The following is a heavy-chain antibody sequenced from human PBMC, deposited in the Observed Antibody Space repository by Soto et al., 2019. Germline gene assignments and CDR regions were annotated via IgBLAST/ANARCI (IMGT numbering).Heavy chain of an antibody. CDR3: ARSPRSSPYFDY. J-gene: IGHJ4*02. CDR1: GYTFSDFW. Sequence: GESLKISCQCSGYTFSDFWIGWVRQLPGKGLEWMGIIYPGDHETRYSPSFHGKVTISADKSINTAYLQWNSLEASDTAFYFCARSPRSSPYFDYWGQGALVTVSS. V-gene: IGHV5-51*01. D-gene: IGHD6-13*01. CDR2: IYPGDHET.